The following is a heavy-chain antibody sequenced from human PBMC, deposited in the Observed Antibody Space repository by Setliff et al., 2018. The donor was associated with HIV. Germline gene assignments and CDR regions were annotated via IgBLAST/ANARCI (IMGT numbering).Heavy chain of an antibody. CDR3: APIDPFPHDYSNSFFDY. D-gene: IGHD4-4*01. CDR2: IIPIFGTA. CDR1: GGTFSSYA. Sequence: SVKVSCKASGGTFSSYAISWVRQAPGQGLEWMGGIIPIFGTANYAQKFQGRVTITADESTSTAYMELSSLRSEDTAVYYCAPIDPFPHDYSNSFFDYWGQGTLVTVSS. J-gene: IGHJ4*02. V-gene: IGHV1-69*13.